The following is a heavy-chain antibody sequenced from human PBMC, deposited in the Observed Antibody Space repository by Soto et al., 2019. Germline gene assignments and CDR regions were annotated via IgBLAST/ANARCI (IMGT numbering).Heavy chain of an antibody. CDR2: ISYDGSNK. CDR3: ARHKRDLRFLEWSYYFDY. V-gene: IGHV3-30-3*01. CDR1: GFTFSSYA. J-gene: IGHJ4*02. D-gene: IGHD3-3*01. Sequence: GGSLRLSYAASGFTFSSYAIHWVRQAPGKGLEWVALISYDGSNKYYADSVKGRFTISRDNSKNTLYLQMNSLRVEDTAVYYCARHKRDLRFLEWSYYFDYWGQGTLVTVSS.